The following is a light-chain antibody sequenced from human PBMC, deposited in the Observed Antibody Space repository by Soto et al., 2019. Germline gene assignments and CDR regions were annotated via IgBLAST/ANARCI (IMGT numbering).Light chain of an antibody. V-gene: IGKV1-6*01. CDR1: QGIRND. J-gene: IGKJ3*01. CDR3: QQANGLPVT. CDR2: AAS. Sequence: AIEMTQSPSSLSSSVGDRFTITWRASQGIRNDLGWYQQKPGKAPKLLIYAASSLQSGVPSRFSGSGYGTDFTLTISSLQPEDFATYFCQQANGLPVTFGPGTKVDIK.